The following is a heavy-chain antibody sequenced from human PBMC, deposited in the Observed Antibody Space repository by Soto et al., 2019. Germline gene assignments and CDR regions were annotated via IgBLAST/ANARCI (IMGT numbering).Heavy chain of an antibody. CDR3: AKDFSAAIHWFDP. J-gene: IGHJ5*02. Sequence: GXSLRLSCAASGFTLSDYYISWIRQAPGKGLEWVSAISGSGGSTYYADSVKGRFTISRDNSKNTLYLQMNSLRAEDTAVYYCAKDFSAAIHWFDPWGQGTLVTVSS. D-gene: IGHD2-2*02. CDR2: ISGSGGST. CDR1: GFTLSDYY. V-gene: IGHV3-23*01.